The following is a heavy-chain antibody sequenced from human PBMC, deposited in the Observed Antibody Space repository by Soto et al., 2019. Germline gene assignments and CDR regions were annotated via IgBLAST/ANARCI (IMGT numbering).Heavy chain of an antibody. CDR1: CFTFSSYA. Sequence: PXESLGLSFAASCFTFSSYAMSWVRQAPGKGLEWVSAISGSGGRTYYADSVKGRFTISRDNSKNTLYLQMDSLRAEDTAVYYCAKDSGRGVRGVILYYYYYYGMDVWGQGTTVTVSS. CDR3: AKDSGRGVRGVILYYYYYYGMDV. V-gene: IGHV3-23*01. J-gene: IGHJ6*02. CDR2: ISGSGGRT. D-gene: IGHD3-10*01.